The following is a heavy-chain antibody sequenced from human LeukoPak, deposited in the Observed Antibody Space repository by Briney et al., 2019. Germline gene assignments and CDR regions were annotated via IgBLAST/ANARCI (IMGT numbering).Heavy chain of an antibody. CDR3: ARVDGSGWYYFDY. Sequence: SETLSLTCTVSGGSISSSSYYWGWIRQPPGKGLEWIGSIYYSGSTYYNPSLKSRVTISVDTSKNQFSLKLSSVTAADTAVCYCARVDGSGWYYFDYWGQGTLVTVSS. CDR1: GGSISSSSYY. D-gene: IGHD6-19*01. CDR2: IYYSGST. J-gene: IGHJ4*02. V-gene: IGHV4-39*01.